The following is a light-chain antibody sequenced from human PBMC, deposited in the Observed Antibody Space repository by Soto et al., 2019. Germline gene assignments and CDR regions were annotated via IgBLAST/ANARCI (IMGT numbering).Light chain of an antibody. CDR2: AAS. V-gene: IGKV1-8*01. J-gene: IGKJ2*01. CDR1: QGISSY. Sequence: AIRMTQSPSSLSASTGDRVTITCRASQGISSYLAWYQQKPGKAPKLLIYAASTLQSGVPSRFSGSGSGTDFTLTISCLQSEDFATYYCQQYESHLYTFGQGTKLEIK. CDR3: QQYESHLYT.